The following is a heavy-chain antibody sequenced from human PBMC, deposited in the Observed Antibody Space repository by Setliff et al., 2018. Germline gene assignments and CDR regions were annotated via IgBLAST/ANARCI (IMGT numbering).Heavy chain of an antibody. CDR3: VKDRVPDDYWDFDY. Sequence: PGGSLRLSCAASGFSINVYSMTWVRQAPGKGLECVSGMYDVGATFYADSVKGRFTITRNISENTLYLQMNSLRPEDTAVYYCVKDRVPDDYWDFDYWGQGILVTVSS. D-gene: IGHD5-12*01. V-gene: IGHV3-23*01. CDR1: GFSINVYS. J-gene: IGHJ4*02. CDR2: MYDVGAT.